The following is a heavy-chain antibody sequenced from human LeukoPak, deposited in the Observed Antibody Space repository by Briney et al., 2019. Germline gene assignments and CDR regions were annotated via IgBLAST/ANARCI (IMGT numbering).Heavy chain of an antibody. CDR2: IYYSGST. CDR1: GGSISSYY. CDR3: ARYVAVAASRYYYYYMDV. D-gene: IGHD6-19*01. J-gene: IGHJ6*03. Sequence: PSETLSLTCTVSGGSISSYYWSWIRQPPGKGLEWIGHIYYSGSTNYNPSLKSRVTISVDTSKNQFSLKLSSVTAADTAVYYCARYVAVAASRYYYYYMDVWGKGTTVTVSS. V-gene: IGHV4-59*01.